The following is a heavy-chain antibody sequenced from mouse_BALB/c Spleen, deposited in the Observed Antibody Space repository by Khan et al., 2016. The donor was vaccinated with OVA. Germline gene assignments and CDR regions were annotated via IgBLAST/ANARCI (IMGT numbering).Heavy chain of an antibody. V-gene: IGHV1-9*01. CDR2: ILPGSGRN. D-gene: IGHD1-1*01. Sequence: QVQLQQSGAELMKPGASVKISRKATGYTFSSYWIEWVKQRPGHGLEWIGEILPGSGRNNYNEKFKGKVTFTADTSSNTAYMQLSNLTSDDSAVYYCARGNYYGSSSWFGYWGQGTLVTVSA. CDR3: ARGNYYGSSSWFGY. J-gene: IGHJ3*01. CDR1: GYTFSSYW.